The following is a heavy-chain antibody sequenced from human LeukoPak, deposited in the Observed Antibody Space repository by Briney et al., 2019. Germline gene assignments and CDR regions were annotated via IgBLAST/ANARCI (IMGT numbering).Heavy chain of an antibody. Sequence: ASVKVSCKASGYTFTGYYMHWVRQAPGQGLEWMGWINPNSGGTNYAQKFQGRVTMTRDTSISTAYMELSRLRSDDTAVYYCARDPNWNDVSRNLDYWGQGTLVTVSS. CDR1: GYTFTGYY. J-gene: IGHJ4*02. CDR2: INPNSGGT. D-gene: IGHD1-1*01. CDR3: ARDPNWNDVSRNLDY. V-gene: IGHV1-2*02.